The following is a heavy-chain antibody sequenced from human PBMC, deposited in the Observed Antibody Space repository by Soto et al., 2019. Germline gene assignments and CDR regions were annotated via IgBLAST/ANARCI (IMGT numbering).Heavy chain of an antibody. V-gene: IGHV4-34*01. Sequence: QVQLQQWGAGLLKPSETLSLTCAVYGGSFSGYYWSWIRQPPGKGLEWIGEINHSGSTNYNPSLKSRVTISVDTSKNQFSLTLSSVTAADTAVYYCARASRLLWFGASYDYWGQGTLVTVSS. J-gene: IGHJ4*02. CDR2: INHSGST. D-gene: IGHD3-10*01. CDR3: ARASRLLWFGASYDY. CDR1: GGSFSGYY.